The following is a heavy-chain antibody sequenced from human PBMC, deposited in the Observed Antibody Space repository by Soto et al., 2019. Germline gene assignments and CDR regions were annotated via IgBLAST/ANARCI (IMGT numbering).Heavy chain of an antibody. V-gene: IGHV1-24*01. CDR1: GYTLTGLS. D-gene: IGHD3-16*01. Sequence: ASVKVSCKVSGYTLTGLSMHWVRQAPGKGLEWMGGFNPKDGETNYAQKFQGRVTMTEDTSTDTAYMELSSLRSEDTAVYYCATDFDGGKDFDYWGQGTLVTVSS. J-gene: IGHJ4*02. CDR3: ATDFDGGKDFDY. CDR2: FNPKDGET.